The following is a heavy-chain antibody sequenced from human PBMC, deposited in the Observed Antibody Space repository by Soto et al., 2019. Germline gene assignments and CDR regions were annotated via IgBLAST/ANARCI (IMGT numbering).Heavy chain of an antibody. CDR3: AKVNYCSSTSCYRAWFDP. D-gene: IGHD2-2*01. V-gene: IGHV3-23*01. CDR2: ISGRGDST. CDR1: GFTFSNYA. J-gene: IGHJ5*02. Sequence: PGGSLRLSCAASGFTFSNYAMSWVRPAPGKGLEWVSGISGRGDSTYYAGSVKGRFTISRDNSRNTLSLQMNSLRAEDTAVYYCAKVNYCSSTSCYRAWFDPWGQGTLVTVSS.